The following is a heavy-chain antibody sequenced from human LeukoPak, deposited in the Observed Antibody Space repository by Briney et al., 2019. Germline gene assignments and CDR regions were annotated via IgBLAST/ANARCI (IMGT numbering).Heavy chain of an antibody. CDR2: INGSGGST. Sequence: GGSLGLSCAASGFPFSSYAMSWVRQAPGKGLEWVSAINGSGGSTYYAGSAKGRFTISRDNSKNTLYLQMNSLRAEDTAVYYCAKDSDSSGWSFFDYGGQGTLVTVSS. J-gene: IGHJ4*02. CDR3: AKDSDSSGWSFFDY. CDR1: GFPFSSYA. D-gene: IGHD6-19*01. V-gene: IGHV3-23*01.